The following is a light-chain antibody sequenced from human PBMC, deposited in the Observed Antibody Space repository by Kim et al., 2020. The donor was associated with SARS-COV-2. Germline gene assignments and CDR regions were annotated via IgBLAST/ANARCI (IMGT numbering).Light chain of an antibody. Sequence: SVGDRVSLTCRESQSISSYLNWYQQKPGKTPKLLFYAASHVQSEAPSRFSGSGFGTDFTLSIDDLQPEDFATYYCQQSYIDTPFTFGPGTKVDIK. CDR1: QSISSY. V-gene: IGKV1-39*01. CDR3: QQSYIDTPFT. J-gene: IGKJ3*01. CDR2: AAS.